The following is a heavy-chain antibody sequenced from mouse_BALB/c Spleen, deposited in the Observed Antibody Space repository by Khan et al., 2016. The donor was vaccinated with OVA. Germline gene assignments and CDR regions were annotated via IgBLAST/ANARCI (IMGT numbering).Heavy chain of an antibody. J-gene: IGHJ2*01. CDR2: ISYSGNT. D-gene: IGHD1-1*02. V-gene: IGHV3-2*02. CDR3: ARSYGGDFDY. CDR1: GYSITSDYA. Sequence: EVKLQESGPGLVKPSQSLSLTCTVTGYSITSDYAWNWIRQFPGNKLEWMGYISYSGNTKYNPSLKSRISITRDTSENQFFLKLNSVTIEDTATYYCARSYGGDFDYWGQGTTLTVSS.